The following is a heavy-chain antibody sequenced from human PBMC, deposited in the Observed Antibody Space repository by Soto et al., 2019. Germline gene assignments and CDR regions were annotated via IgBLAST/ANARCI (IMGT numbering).Heavy chain of an antibody. D-gene: IGHD6-13*01. Sequence: GASVKGSCKTCGYTFTSCDSNWVRQAPGQGLEWVGWMNTNSDDTRSAQKFRGRLTLTRDKSMRAVYMKLSNLRPDDTAVYYCAREWSAAGHFYGMDVWGQGTTVTVSS. CDR3: AREWSAAGHFYGMDV. CDR2: MNTNSDDT. CDR1: GYTFTSCD. V-gene: IGHV1-8*01. J-gene: IGHJ6*02.